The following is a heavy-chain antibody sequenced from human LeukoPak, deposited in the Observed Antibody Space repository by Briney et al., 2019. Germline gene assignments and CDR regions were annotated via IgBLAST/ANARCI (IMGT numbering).Heavy chain of an antibody. Sequence: GGSLRLSCAASGFTFDDYGMSWVRQAPGKGLEWVSAISGSGGSTYYADSVKGRFTISRDNSKNTLYLQMNSLRAEDTAVYYCAKDRGAYDSSGLFDYWGQGTLVTVSS. D-gene: IGHD3-22*01. CDR3: AKDRGAYDSSGLFDY. CDR2: ISGSGGST. J-gene: IGHJ4*02. V-gene: IGHV3-23*01. CDR1: GFTFDDYG.